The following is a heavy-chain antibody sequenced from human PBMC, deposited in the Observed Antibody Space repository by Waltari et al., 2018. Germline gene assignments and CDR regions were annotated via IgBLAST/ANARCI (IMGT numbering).Heavy chain of an antibody. Sequence: QVQLQASGPGLVKPSETLSLTCTVSGGSISSYYWSWILQPAGKGLEWIGRIYTSGSTNYNPSLKSRVTMSVDTSKNQFSLKLSSVTAADTAVYYCAAMSRFEYYYYYYMDVWGKGTTVTVSS. CDR3: AAMSRFEYYYYYYMDV. V-gene: IGHV4-4*07. D-gene: IGHD3-16*01. CDR1: GGSISSYY. CDR2: IYTSGST. J-gene: IGHJ6*03.